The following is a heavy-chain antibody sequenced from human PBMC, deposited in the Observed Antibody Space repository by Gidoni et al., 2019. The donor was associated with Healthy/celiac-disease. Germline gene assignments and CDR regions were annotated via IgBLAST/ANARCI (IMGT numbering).Heavy chain of an antibody. J-gene: IGHJ4*02. CDR2: INHSGST. V-gene: IGHV4-34*01. CDR3: ARSGVVVVVAATKEIDY. Sequence: QVQLQQWGAGLLKPSETLSLTCAVHGGSFSRYYWSWIPQPPGKGLEWIGEINHSGSTNYNPSLKSRVTISVDTSKNQFSLKLSSVTAADTAVYYCARSGVVVVVAATKEIDYWGQGTLVTVSS. D-gene: IGHD2-15*01. CDR1: GGSFSRYY.